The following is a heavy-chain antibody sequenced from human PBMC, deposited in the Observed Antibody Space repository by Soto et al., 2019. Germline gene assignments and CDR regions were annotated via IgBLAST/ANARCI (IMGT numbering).Heavy chain of an antibody. CDR3: ARSTMVRGANWFDP. CDR2: INAGNGNT. Sequence: QVQLVQSGAEVKKPGASVKVSCKASGYTFTSYAMHWVRQAPGQRLEWMGWINAGNGNTKYSQKCQGRVTITRDTSASTAYMELSSLRSEDTAVYYCARSTMVRGANWFDPWGQGTLVTVSS. V-gene: IGHV1-3*01. D-gene: IGHD3-10*01. CDR1: GYTFTSYA. J-gene: IGHJ5*02.